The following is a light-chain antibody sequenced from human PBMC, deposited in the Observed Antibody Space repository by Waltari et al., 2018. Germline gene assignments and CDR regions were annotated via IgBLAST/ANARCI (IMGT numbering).Light chain of an antibody. CDR3: QQYYNYPWT. V-gene: IGKV1-8*01. Sequence: AIRMTQSPSSLSASTGDRVTITCRASQGISSYLAWYQQKPEKPPKLLIYAASTLQSGVPSRFSGSGSGTDFTLTISCLHSEDFATYYCQQYYNYPWTFGQGTKVEIK. CDR2: AAS. J-gene: IGKJ1*01. CDR1: QGISSY.